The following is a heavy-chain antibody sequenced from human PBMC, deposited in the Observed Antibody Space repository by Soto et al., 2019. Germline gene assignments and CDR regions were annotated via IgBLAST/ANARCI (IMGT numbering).Heavy chain of an antibody. CDR1: GYTFTSYY. J-gene: IGHJ1*01. CDR2: INPSGGST. Sequence: QVQLVQSGAEVKKPGASVKVSCKASGYTFTSYYMHCVRQAPGQGLEWMGIINPSGGSTSYAQKCQGRVTMTRDTSTSTVYMELSSLRSEDTAVYDCARYGCSGSYFQHWGQCTLVTVSS. V-gene: IGHV1-46*03. D-gene: IGHD1-26*01. CDR3: ARYGCSGSYFQH.